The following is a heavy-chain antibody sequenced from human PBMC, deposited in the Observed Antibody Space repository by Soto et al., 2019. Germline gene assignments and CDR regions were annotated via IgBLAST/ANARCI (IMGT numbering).Heavy chain of an antibody. V-gene: IGHV3-23*01. D-gene: IGHD3-3*01. Sequence: GGSLRLSCAASGFTFSSYAMSWVRQAPGKGLEWVSGVNGGGDITYYADSVKGRFTISRDNSKNTLYLQMNSLRAEDTAVFYCARGHFGVTMDVWGQGTTVTVSS. CDR1: GFTFSSYA. CDR2: VNGGGDIT. J-gene: IGHJ6*02. CDR3: ARGHFGVTMDV.